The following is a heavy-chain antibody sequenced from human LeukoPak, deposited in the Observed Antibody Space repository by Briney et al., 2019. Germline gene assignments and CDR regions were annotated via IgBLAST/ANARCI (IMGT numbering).Heavy chain of an antibody. J-gene: IGHJ3*02. V-gene: IGHV1-18*01. Sequence: ASVKVSCKASGYTFTSYGISWVRQAPGQGLEWMGWISAYNGNTNYAQKLQGRVTMTTDTSTSTAYMELRSLRSDDTAVYYCARDFYYYDSGGYSGAFDIWGQGTMVTVSS. D-gene: IGHD3-22*01. CDR2: ISAYNGNT. CDR3: ARDFYYYDSGGYSGAFDI. CDR1: GYTFTSYG.